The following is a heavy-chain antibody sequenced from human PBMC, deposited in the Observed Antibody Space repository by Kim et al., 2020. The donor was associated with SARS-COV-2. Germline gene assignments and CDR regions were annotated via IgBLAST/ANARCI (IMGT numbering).Heavy chain of an antibody. Sequence: GGSLRLSCAVSGFSHSDYYMVWIRQAPGKGLDYVSFISSSSGDSIYYTDSVKGRFTISRDTAKNSLYLQMSSLRAEDTAVYYCARERGTGGSASYYYMDV. J-gene: IGHJ6*03. V-gene: IGHV3-11*01. CDR1: GFSHSDYY. CDR3: ARERGTGGSASYYYMDV. D-gene: IGHD5-12*01. CDR2: ISSSSGDSI.